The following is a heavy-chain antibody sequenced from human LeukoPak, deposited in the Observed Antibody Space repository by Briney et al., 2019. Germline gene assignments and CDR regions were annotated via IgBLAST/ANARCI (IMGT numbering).Heavy chain of an antibody. J-gene: IGHJ2*01. CDR1: GYSISTCVYY. V-gene: IGHV4-31*03. Sequence: SDTLSLTCTASGYSISTCVYYWSWIRQHPGKGLEWIGYNTYSNQTVKSGVTISVDTPRSQFSLRLTSVTAADTAVYYCARAILTTSGFVWHFDLWGRGTLVTVS. D-gene: IGHD3-3*01. CDR2: NT. CDR3: ARAILTTSGFVWHFDL.